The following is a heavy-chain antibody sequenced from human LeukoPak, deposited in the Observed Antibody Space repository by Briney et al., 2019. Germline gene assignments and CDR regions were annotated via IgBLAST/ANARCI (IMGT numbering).Heavy chain of an antibody. Sequence: GESLKISCKGPGYSFTTNWIGWVRQMPFKGLEWMGIIYPGDSETRYSPSFQGQVTISADKSISTAYLQWSSLRASDTAMYYCVRSRVYSYGYSYYFDYWGQGTLVTVSS. CDR2: IYPGDSET. CDR1: GYSFTTNW. J-gene: IGHJ4*02. CDR3: VRSRVYSYGYSYYFDY. D-gene: IGHD5-18*01. V-gene: IGHV5-51*01.